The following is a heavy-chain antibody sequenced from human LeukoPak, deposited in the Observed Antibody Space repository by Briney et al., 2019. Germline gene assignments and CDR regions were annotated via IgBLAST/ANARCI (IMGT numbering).Heavy chain of an antibody. Sequence: PSETLSLTCTVSGVSISSSYWSWIRQSPGRGLEWIGYIHYSGSTNYNPSLKSRVTISVDTSKNQFSLKLTSVTAADTAVYYCASQHWGSNYFDYWGQGALVTVSP. CDR2: IHYSGST. CDR3: ASQHWGSNYFDY. V-gene: IGHV4-59*01. J-gene: IGHJ4*02. D-gene: IGHD7-27*01. CDR1: GVSISSSY.